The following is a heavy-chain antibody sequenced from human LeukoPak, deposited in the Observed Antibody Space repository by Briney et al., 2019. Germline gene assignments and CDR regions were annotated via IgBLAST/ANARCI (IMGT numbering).Heavy chain of an antibody. V-gene: IGHV3-11*01. Sequence: GGSLRLSCAASGFTFSDYYMSWIRQAPGKGLEWVSYISSSGSTIYYADSVKGRFTISRDNAKNSLYLQMNSLRAEDTAVYYCASTTEWELSYYYGMDVWGQGTTVTVSS. CDR3: ASTTEWELSYYYGMDV. D-gene: IGHD1-26*01. J-gene: IGHJ6*02. CDR2: ISSSGSTI. CDR1: GFTFSDYY.